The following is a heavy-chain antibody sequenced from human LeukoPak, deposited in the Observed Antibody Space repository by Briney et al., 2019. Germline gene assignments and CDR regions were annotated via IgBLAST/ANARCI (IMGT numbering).Heavy chain of an antibody. V-gene: IGHV4-59*12. CDR2: IYYSGST. CDR1: GGSISSYY. CDR3: ANLVVIPTSMRLEDY. D-gene: IGHD3-22*01. J-gene: IGHJ4*02. Sequence: PSETLSLTCTVSGGSISSYYWSWIRQPPGKGLEWIGYIYYSGSTNYNPSLKSRVTISADTSKNQFSLKVNSVTAADTAVYYCANLVVIPTSMRLEDYWGQGTLVTVSS.